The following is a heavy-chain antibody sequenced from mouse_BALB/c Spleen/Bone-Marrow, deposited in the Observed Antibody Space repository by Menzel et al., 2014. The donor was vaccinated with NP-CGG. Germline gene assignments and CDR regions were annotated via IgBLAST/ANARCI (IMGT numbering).Heavy chain of an antibody. CDR1: GYTFTDYN. D-gene: IGHD3-2*02. CDR2: IYPYNGGT. Sequence: AQLQQSGPELVKPGASVKISCKASGYTFTDYNTHWVKQSHGKSLEWIGYIYPYNGGTGYNQKFKSKATLTVDNSSSTAYMELRSLTSEDSAVYYCARESSAGYYFDYWGQGTTLTVSS. J-gene: IGHJ2*01. V-gene: IGHV1S29*02. CDR3: ARESSAGYYFDY.